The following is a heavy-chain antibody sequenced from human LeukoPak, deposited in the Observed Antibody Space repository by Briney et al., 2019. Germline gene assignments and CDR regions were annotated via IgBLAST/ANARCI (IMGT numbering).Heavy chain of an antibody. D-gene: IGHD4-23*01. CDR2: IYYTGNT. CDR3: ARQGWPPYGGNPL. Sequence: SETLSLTCTVSGGSVRSRSYSWGWIRQSPGKGLEWIGSIYYTGNTYYNPSPKSRLTILGDMSKNRFFLNLRSLTAADTAVYYCARQGWPPYGGNPLWGQGILVTVSS. CDR1: GGSVRSRSYS. V-gene: IGHV4-39*01. J-gene: IGHJ4*02.